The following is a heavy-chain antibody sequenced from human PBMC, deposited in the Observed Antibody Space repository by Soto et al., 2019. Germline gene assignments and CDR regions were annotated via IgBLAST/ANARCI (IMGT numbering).Heavy chain of an antibody. CDR2: ISGSGAST. J-gene: IGHJ4*02. Sequence: GGSLRLSCAASGFTFSSYAMSWVRQAPGKGLEWVSAISGSGASTFYADSLKGRFTISRDNSKNTLYLQMNSLRAEDTAVYYCAKDKGSLGSGSYGIFDYWGQGTLVTVSS. V-gene: IGHV3-23*01. CDR1: GFTFSSYA. D-gene: IGHD3-10*02. CDR3: AKDKGSLGSGSYGIFDY.